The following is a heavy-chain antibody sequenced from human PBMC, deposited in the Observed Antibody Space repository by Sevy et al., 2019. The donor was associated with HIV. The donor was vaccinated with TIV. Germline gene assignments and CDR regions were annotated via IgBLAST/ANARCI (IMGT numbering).Heavy chain of an antibody. V-gene: IGHV3-21*01. Sequence: GGSLRLSCAASGFTFSSYSMNWVRRAPGKGLEWVSCISSSSSYIDYADSVKGRFTISRDNAKNSLYLQMNSLRAEDTAVYYCARDRGSGSFDYWGQGTLVTVSS. CDR1: GFTFSSYS. CDR3: ARDRGSGSFDY. J-gene: IGHJ4*02. D-gene: IGHD3-10*01. CDR2: ISSSSSYI.